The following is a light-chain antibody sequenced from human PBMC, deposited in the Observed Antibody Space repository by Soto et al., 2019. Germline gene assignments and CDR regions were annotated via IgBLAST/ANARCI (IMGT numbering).Light chain of an antibody. CDR2: GAS. J-gene: IGKJ5*01. V-gene: IGKV3-20*01. CDR1: QSVRSNY. CDR3: QQYGSSPIT. Sequence: ENVLTQSPGTLSLSPGERATLSCRASQSVRSNYVAWYQQKPGQAPRLLISGASSRATGIPDRFSGSGSGTDFTLTISRLEPEDFALYYCQQYGSSPITFGQGTRLAIK.